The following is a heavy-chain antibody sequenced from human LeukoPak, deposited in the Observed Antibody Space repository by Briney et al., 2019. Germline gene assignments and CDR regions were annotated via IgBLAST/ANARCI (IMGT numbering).Heavy chain of an antibody. Sequence: HRASVKVSCKASGYTFTSYDINWVRQATGQGLEWMGWMNPNSGNTGYAQKFQGRVTMTRNTSISTAYMELSSLRSEDTAVYYCAREDYGGNVADIWGQGTMVTVSS. CDR2: MNPNSGNT. CDR3: AREDYGGNVADI. V-gene: IGHV1-8*01. J-gene: IGHJ3*02. D-gene: IGHD4-23*01. CDR1: GYTFTSYD.